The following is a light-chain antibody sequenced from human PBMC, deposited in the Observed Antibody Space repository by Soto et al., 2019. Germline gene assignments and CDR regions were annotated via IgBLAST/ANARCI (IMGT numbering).Light chain of an antibody. CDR3: ETWDSNTQNWL. CDR2: LEGSGSY. Sequence: QSVLTQSSSASASLGSSVKLTCTLSSGHSSYIIAWHQQQPGKAPRYLMKLEGSGSYNKGSGVPDRFSGSSSWADRYLTNSNLQFEDEAEYYCETWDSNTQNWLFGGGTKVTVL. CDR1: SGHSSYI. V-gene: IGLV4-60*02. J-gene: IGLJ3*02.